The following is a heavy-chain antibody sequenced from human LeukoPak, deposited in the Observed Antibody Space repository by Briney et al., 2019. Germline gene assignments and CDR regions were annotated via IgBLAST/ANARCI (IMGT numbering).Heavy chain of an antibody. V-gene: IGHV4-61*02. Sequence: SETLSLTCTVSGGSISSGSYYWSWIRQPAGKGLEWIGRTYTSGSTNYNPSLKSRVTISVDTSKNQFSLKLSSVTAADTAVYYCARGVVGATGYFDYWGQGTLVTVSS. CDR1: GGSISSGSYY. CDR2: TYTSGST. CDR3: ARGVVGATGYFDY. J-gene: IGHJ4*02. D-gene: IGHD1-26*01.